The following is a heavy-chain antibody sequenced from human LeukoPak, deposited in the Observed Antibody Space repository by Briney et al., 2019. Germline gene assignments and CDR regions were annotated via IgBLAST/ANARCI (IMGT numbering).Heavy chain of an antibody. CDR2: ISGDSHST. J-gene: IGHJ6*02. V-gene: IGHV3-43*02. CDR1: GFTFDDYA. Sequence: PRGSLRLSCAASGFTFDDYAMHWVRQAPGKGLEWVSLISGDSHSTFYADSVKGRFTISRDNSKNSLYLQMNSLRNDDTALYYCARDTEGYIYGYYYYGMDVWGQGTTVTVSS. D-gene: IGHD5-18*01. CDR3: ARDTEGYIYGYYYYGMDV.